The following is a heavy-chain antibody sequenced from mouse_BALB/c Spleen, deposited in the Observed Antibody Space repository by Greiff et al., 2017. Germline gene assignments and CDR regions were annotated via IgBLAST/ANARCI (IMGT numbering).Heavy chain of an antibody. CDR3: ARDGNYLFDY. CDR1: GYAFTNYL. V-gene: IGHV1-54*03. Sequence: QVQLKQSGAELVRPGTSVKVSCKASGYAFTNYLIEWVKQRPGQGLEWIGVINPGSGGTNYNEKFKGKATLTADKSSSTAYMQLSSLTSDDSAVYFCARDGNYLFDYWGQGTTLTVSS. CDR2: INPGSGGT. J-gene: IGHJ2*01. D-gene: IGHD2-1*01.